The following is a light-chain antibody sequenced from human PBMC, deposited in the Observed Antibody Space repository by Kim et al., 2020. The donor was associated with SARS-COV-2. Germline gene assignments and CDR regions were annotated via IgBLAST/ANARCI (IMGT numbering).Light chain of an antibody. CDR2: QDS. CDR1: KLGDKY. V-gene: IGLV3-1*01. CDR3: QAWDSSTNWV. Sequence: ELTQPPSVSVSPGQTASITCSGDKLGDKYACWYQQKPGQSPVLVIYQDSKRPSGIPERFSGSNSGNTATLTISGTQAMDEADYYCQAWDSSTNWVFGGGTQLTVL. J-gene: IGLJ3*02.